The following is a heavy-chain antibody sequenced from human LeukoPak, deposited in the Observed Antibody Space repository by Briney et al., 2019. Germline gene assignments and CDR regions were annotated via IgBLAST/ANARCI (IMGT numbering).Heavy chain of an antibody. D-gene: IGHD2-8*02. J-gene: IGHJ6*02. CDR1: GGSFSGYY. CDR2: INHSGST. CDR3: AYGWGMDV. V-gene: IGHV4-34*01. Sequence: PSETLSLTCAVYGGSFSGYYWSWIRQPPGKGLEWIGEINHSGSTNYNPSLKSRVTISVDPSKNHFSLKLSSVTAADTAVYYCAYGWGMDVWGQGTTVTVSS.